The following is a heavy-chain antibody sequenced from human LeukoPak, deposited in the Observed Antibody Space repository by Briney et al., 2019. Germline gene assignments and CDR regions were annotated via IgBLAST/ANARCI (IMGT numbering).Heavy chain of an antibody. CDR2: IYTSGST. CDR3: AGSWGFFYL. V-gene: IGHV4-4*07. D-gene: IGHD1-26*01. CDR1: GGSISSYY. Sequence: SETLSLTCTVSGGSISSYYWRWVRQPAGEGLEGIGRIYTSGSTNYNPPLMSRVTMSVDRSKNQYSLKLRSVTVAETAVYYCAGSWGFFYLGGQETLLSVSS. J-gene: IGHJ4*02.